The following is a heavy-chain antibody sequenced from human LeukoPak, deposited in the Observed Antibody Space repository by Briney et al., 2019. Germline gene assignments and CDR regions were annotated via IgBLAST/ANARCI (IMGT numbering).Heavy chain of an antibody. CDR2: ISAYNGNT. V-gene: IGHV1-18*01. J-gene: IGHJ4*02. D-gene: IGHD3-10*01. CDR1: GYTFTSYG. CDR3: ARDSQLLWFGEFGFDY. Sequence: ASVKVSCKASGYTFTSYGISWVRQAPGQGLEWMGWISAYNGNTNYAQKLQGRVTMTTDTSTSTAYMELRSLRSDDTAVYYCARDSQLLWFGEFGFDYWGQGTLVTVSS.